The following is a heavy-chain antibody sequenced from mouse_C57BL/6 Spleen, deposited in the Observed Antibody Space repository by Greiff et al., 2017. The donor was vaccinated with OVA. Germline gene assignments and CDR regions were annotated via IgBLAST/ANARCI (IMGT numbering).Heavy chain of an antibody. CDR3: ARVTVEAGGYFDY. D-gene: IGHD1-1*01. Sequence: VQLKQSGAELVKPGASVKLSCTASGFNIKDYYMHWVKQRTEQGLEWIGRLDPEDGETKYAPKFQGKATITADTSANTAYLQLSSLTSEDTAVYYCARVTVEAGGYFDYWGQGTTLTVSS. J-gene: IGHJ2*01. V-gene: IGHV14-2*01. CDR2: LDPEDGET. CDR1: GFNIKDYY.